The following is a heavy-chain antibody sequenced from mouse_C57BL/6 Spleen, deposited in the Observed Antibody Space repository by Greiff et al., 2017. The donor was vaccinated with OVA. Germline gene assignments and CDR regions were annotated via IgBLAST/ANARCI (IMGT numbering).Heavy chain of an antibody. Sequence: EVQVVESGGGLVKPGGSLKLSCAASGFTFSDYGMHWVRQAPEKGLEWVAYISSGSSTIYYADTVKGRFTISRDNAKNTLFLQMTSLRSEDTAMYYCARPRGSSYYYAMDYWGQGTSVTVSS. CDR2: ISSGSSTI. CDR1: GFTFSDYG. V-gene: IGHV5-17*01. D-gene: IGHD1-1*01. J-gene: IGHJ4*01. CDR3: ARPRGSSYYYAMDY.